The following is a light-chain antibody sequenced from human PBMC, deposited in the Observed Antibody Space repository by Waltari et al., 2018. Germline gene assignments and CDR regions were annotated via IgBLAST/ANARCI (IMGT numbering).Light chain of an antibody. CDR2: KAS. Sequence: DIQMTQSPSSLSASVGDRVTNTCQASQDISNNVAWYQQKPGKVSKLLIYKASTLHSGVPSRFSGSGSGTHFALTISSLQPDDFATYFCQHGYGAPPTFGGGTKVEI. V-gene: IGKV1-16*01. J-gene: IGKJ4*01. CDR1: QDISNN. CDR3: QHGYGAPPT.